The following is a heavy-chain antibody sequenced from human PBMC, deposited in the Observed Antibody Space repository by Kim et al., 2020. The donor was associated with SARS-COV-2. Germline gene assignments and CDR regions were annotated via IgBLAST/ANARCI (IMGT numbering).Heavy chain of an antibody. J-gene: IGHJ4*02. CDR1: GFTFSSYW. CDR2: IKQDGSEK. Sequence: GGSLRLSCAASGFTFSSYWMSWVRQAPGKGLEWVANIKQDGSEKYYVDSVKGRFTISRDNAKNSLYLQMNSLRAEDTAVYYCARPSQLWLRWSFDYWGQGTLVTVSS. D-gene: IGHD5-18*01. CDR3: ARPSQLWLRWSFDY. V-gene: IGHV3-7*03.